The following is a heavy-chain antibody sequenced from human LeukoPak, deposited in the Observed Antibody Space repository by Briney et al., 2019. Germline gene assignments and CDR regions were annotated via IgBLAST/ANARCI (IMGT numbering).Heavy chain of an antibody. J-gene: IGHJ4*02. CDR2: INPNSGGT. V-gene: IGHV1-2*02. D-gene: IGHD2-21*02. CDR1: GYTFTGYY. Sequence: ASVKVSCKASGYTFTGYYMHWVRQAPGQGLEWMGWINPNSGGTNYAQKFQGRVTMTRDTSISTAYMELSRLRSDDTAVYYSARGVVVTAPTFDYWGQGTLVTVSS. CDR3: ARGVVVTAPTFDY.